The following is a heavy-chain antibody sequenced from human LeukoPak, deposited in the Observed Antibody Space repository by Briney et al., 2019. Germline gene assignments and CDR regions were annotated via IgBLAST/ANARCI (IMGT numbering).Heavy chain of an antibody. CDR1: GFTSSSYS. Sequence: PGGSLRLSCAASGFTSSSYSMNWVCQAPGKGLEWVSSISSSSSYIYYADSVKGRFTISRDNAKNSLYLQMNSLRAEDTAVYYCARAAKPYYDSSGYHLLWGQGTLVTVSS. V-gene: IGHV3-21*01. D-gene: IGHD3-22*01. CDR3: ARAAKPYYDSSGYHLL. J-gene: IGHJ4*02. CDR2: ISSSSSYI.